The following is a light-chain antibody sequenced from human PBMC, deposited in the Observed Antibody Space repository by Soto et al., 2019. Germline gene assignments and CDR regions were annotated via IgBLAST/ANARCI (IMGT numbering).Light chain of an antibody. Sequence: QSALTQPASVSGSPGQSITISCPGTSSDVGSYNLVSWYQQHPGKAPKLMIYEGSKRPSGVSNRFSCSKSGNTASLTISGLQAEDEADYYCCSYAGSSTVVFGGGTKVTVL. V-gene: IGLV2-23*01. CDR3: CSYAGSSTVV. J-gene: IGLJ2*01. CDR2: EGS. CDR1: SSDVGSYNL.